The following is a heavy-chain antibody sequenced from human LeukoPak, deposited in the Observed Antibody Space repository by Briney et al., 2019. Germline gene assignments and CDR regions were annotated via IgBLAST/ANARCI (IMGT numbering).Heavy chain of an antibody. CDR2: ISYDGSNK. Sequence: GGSLRLSCAASGFTFSSYAMHWVRQAPGKGLEWVAVISYDGSNKYYADSVKGRFTISRDNSKNTLYLQMNSLRAEDTAVYYCARDTLGYSYGEGYFDYWGQGTLVTVSS. CDR1: GFTFSSYA. J-gene: IGHJ4*02. CDR3: ARDTLGYSYGEGYFDY. V-gene: IGHV3-30-3*01. D-gene: IGHD5-18*01.